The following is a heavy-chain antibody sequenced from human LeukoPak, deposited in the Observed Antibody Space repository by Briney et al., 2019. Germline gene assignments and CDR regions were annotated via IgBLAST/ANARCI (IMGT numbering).Heavy chain of an antibody. CDR2: IYTSGST. Sequence: PSETLSLTCTVSGGSISSGSYDWSWIRQPAGKGLEWIGRIYTSGSTNYNPSLKSRVTISVDMSKNQFSLKLSSVTAADTAVYYCARDNGDYVVDYWGQGTLVTVSS. CDR1: GGSISSGSYD. D-gene: IGHD4-17*01. CDR3: ARDNGDYVVDY. V-gene: IGHV4-61*02. J-gene: IGHJ4*02.